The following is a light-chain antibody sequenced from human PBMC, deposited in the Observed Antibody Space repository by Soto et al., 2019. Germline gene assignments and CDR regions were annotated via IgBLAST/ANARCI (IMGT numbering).Light chain of an antibody. CDR3: ETWDSNTHTV. CDR1: SGHSSYI. CDR2: LEGSGSY. Sequence: QSVLTQSSSASASLGSSVKLTCTLSSGHSSYIIAWHQQQPGKAPRYLMKLEGSGSYNKGSGVPDRFSGSSSGAYRYLTISNLKFEDEADYYCETWDSNTHTVFGGGTKLTVL. V-gene: IGLV4-60*02. J-gene: IGLJ3*02.